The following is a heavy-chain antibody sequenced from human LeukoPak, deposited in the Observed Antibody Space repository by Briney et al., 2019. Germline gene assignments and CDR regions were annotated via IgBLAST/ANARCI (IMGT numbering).Heavy chain of an antibody. CDR2: INPNSGGT. D-gene: IGHD5-24*01. V-gene: IGHV1-2*02. CDR3: ARVGWLQFAFDY. Sequence: ASVKVSCKASGYTFTGYYMHWVRQAPGQGLEWMGWINPNSGGTNYAQKFQGRVTMTRDTSISTAYMELSRLRSDDTAVHYCARVGWLQFAFDYWGQGTLVTVSS. J-gene: IGHJ4*02. CDR1: GYTFTGYY.